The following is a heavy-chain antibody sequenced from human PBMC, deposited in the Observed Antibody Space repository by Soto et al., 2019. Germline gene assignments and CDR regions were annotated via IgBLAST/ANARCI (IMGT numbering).Heavy chain of an antibody. V-gene: IGHV1-3*01. J-gene: IGHJ3*02. CDR3: AKMGYDILTGYYTAAI. CDR2: INAGNGNT. Sequence: ASVKVSCKASGYTFTSYAMHWVRQAPGQRLEWMGWINAGNGNTKYSQKFQGRVTITRDTSASTAYMELSSLRSEDTAVYYCAKMGYDILTGYYTAAIWGQGTMVTVS. CDR1: GYTFTSYA. D-gene: IGHD3-9*01.